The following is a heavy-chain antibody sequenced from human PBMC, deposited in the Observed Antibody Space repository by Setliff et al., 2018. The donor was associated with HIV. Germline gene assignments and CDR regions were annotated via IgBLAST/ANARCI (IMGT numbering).Heavy chain of an antibody. D-gene: IGHD4-17*01. J-gene: IGHJ4*02. V-gene: IGHV3-49*04. CDR1: GFTFGDYA. CDR2: IRSKAYGGTT. Sequence: GGSLRLSCTASGFTFGDYAMSWVRQAPGKGLEWVGFIRSKAYGGTTEYAASVKGRFTISRDDSKSIAYLQMNSLKTEDTAVYYCTSLMTAVVYWGQGTMVTVSS. CDR3: TSLMTAVVY.